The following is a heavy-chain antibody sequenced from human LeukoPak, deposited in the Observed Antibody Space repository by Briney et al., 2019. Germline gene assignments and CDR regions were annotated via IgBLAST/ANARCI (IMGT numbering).Heavy chain of an antibody. CDR2: IYEGGNS. J-gene: IGHJ2*01. D-gene: IGHD6-19*01. V-gene: IGHV3-53*01. CDR3: ASYNQGLIRWFFDL. Sequence: GGSLRLSCAVSGFIVNNNYVTWVRQAPGKGLEWVSVIYEGGNSDYADSVKGRFSVSRDDSKNTVYLQMNSLRAEDTALYYCASYNQGLIRWFFDLWGRGTLVTVSS. CDR1: GFIVNNNY.